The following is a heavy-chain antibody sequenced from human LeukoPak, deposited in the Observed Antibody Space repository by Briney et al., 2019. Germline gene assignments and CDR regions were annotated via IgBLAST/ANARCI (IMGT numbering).Heavy chain of an antibody. V-gene: IGHV1-18*01. CDR1: GYTFTSYG. D-gene: IGHD6-13*01. CDR3: ARDRGIAAADTFDP. J-gene: IGHJ5*02. CDR2: ISAYNGNI. Sequence: ASVKVSCKASGYTFTSYGISWVRQAPGQGLEWMGWISAYNGNINYAQKFQGRVTMTTDTSTRTAYMELRSLRSDDTAVYYCARDRGIAAADTFDPWGQGTLVIVSS.